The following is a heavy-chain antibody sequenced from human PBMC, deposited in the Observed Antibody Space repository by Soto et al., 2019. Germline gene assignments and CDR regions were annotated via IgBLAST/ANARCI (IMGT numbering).Heavy chain of an antibody. CDR3: ARRALGYGDWYYFDY. CDR2: IHYRGST. V-gene: IGHV4-39*01. J-gene: IGHJ4*02. CDR1: GGSISSSTYY. D-gene: IGHD4-17*01. Sequence: SETLSLTCTVSGGSISSSTYYWGWIRQPPGKGLEWIGTIHYRGSTYYNPSLKSRVTISVDTSKNQFSLKVSSVTAADTAVYYCARRALGYGDWYYFDYWGQGTLVTVSS.